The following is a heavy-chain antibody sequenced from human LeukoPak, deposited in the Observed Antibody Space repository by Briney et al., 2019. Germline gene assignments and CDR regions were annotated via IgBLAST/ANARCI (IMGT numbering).Heavy chain of an antibody. D-gene: IGHD2-2*01. V-gene: IGHV1-2*02. CDR2: INPNSGGT. CDR1: GYTFTGYY. CDR3: ARAVVPGQPLNFDY. Sequence: ALVKVSCKASGYTFTGYYMHWVRQAPGQGLEWMGWINPNSGGTNYAQKFQGRVTMTRDTSISTAYMELSRLRSDDTAVYYCARAVVPGQPLNFDYWGQGTLVTVSS. J-gene: IGHJ4*02.